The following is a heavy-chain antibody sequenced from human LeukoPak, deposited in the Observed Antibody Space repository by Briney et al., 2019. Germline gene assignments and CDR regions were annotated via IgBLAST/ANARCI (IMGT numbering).Heavy chain of an antibody. D-gene: IGHD3-22*01. V-gene: IGHV3-23*01. CDR3: ARKTDSGGQGDY. Sequence: GGTLRLSCAASGFTFSSYGMSWVRQAPGKGLEWVSAISGSGGSTYYADSVKGRFTISRDNSKNTLYLQMNSLRAEDTAVYYCARKTDSGGQGDYWGPGTLVTVSS. CDR2: ISGSGGST. J-gene: IGHJ4*02. CDR1: GFTFSSYG.